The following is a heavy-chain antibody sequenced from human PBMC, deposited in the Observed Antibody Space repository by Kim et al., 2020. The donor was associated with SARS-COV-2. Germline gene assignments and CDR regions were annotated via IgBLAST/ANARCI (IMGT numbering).Heavy chain of an antibody. CDR1: GFTFSSYS. CDR3: ARDQITMIVVVDAFDI. CDR2: ISSSSSYI. Sequence: GGSLRLSCAASGFTFSSYSMNWVRQAPGKGLEWVSSISSSSSYIYYADSVKGRFTISRDNAKNSLYLQMNSLRAEDTAVYYCARDQITMIVVVDAFDIWGQGTMVTVSS. V-gene: IGHV3-21*01. J-gene: IGHJ3*02. D-gene: IGHD3-22*01.